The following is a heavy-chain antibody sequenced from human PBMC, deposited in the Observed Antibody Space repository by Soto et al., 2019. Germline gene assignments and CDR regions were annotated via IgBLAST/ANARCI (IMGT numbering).Heavy chain of an antibody. V-gene: IGHV3-23*01. CDR2: ISGSGGST. CDR1: GFTFSSYA. J-gene: IGHJ4*02. Sequence: EVQLLESGGGLVQPGGSLRLSCAASGFTFSSYAMNWVRQAPGKGLEWVSVISGSGGSTYYADSVKGRVTMSGDNSKNTLYLQMNSLRAEDTAVYYCARRSSGWYFDYWGQGTLVTVSS. D-gene: IGHD6-19*01. CDR3: ARRSSGWYFDY.